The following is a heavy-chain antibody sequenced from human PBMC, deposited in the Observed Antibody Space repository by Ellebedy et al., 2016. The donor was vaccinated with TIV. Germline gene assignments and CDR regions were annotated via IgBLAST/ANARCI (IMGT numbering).Heavy chain of an antibody. V-gene: IGHV3-48*04. CDR1: GLTFSSYS. D-gene: IGHD3-3*01. CDR2: IDTSSSNI. CDR3: ACPAVGFWSGYNEH. Sequence: PGGSLRLSCAVSGLTFSSYSMTWVRQAPGKGLEWLSYIDTSSSNIHYADSVKGRFTNSRDTAKKLLFLKMNNLRVHDTAVYYCACPAVGFWSGYNEHWGQGTLVTVSS. J-gene: IGHJ4*02.